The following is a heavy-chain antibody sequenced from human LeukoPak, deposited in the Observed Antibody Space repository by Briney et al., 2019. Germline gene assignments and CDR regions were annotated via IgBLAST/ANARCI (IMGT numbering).Heavy chain of an antibody. CDR3: ARAVGPFDY. J-gene: IGHJ4*02. CDR2: IWNDGSNK. V-gene: IGHV3-33*01. Sequence: PGTSLRLSCEASGFTFSVYCMHWVRQAPGEGLEWVAVIWNDGSNKYYADSVKGRFTISRDNSKNTLYLKMNSLRTEDMAVYYCARAVGPFDYWGQGTLVTVSS. D-gene: IGHD2-15*01. CDR1: GFTFSVYC.